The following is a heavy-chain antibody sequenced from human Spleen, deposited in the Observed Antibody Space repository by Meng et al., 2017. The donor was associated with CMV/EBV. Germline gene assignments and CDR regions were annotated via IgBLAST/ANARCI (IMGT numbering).Heavy chain of an antibody. V-gene: IGHV1-69*10. Sequence: SVKVSCKASGGTFNKHAISWMRQAPGRGLEWMGGIVPVLGITTYAQKSQGRVTITADKSTSTVYMEVSSLRFEDTAVYYCARYCGGTSCSVDYYYYYLDVWGQGTTVTVSS. J-gene: IGHJ6*02. CDR3: ARYCGGTSCSVDYYYYYLDV. D-gene: IGHD2-2*01. CDR1: GGTFNKHA. CDR2: IVPVLGIT.